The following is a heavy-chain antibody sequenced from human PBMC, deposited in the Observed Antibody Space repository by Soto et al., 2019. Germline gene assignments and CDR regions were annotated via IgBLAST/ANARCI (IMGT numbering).Heavy chain of an antibody. CDR1: GGTFSSYA. J-gene: IGHJ4*02. V-gene: IGHV1-69*13. D-gene: IGHD3-22*01. CDR2: IIPIFGTA. Sequence: ASVKVSCKASGGTFSSYAISWVRQAPGQGLEWMGGIIPIFGTANYAQKFQGRVTITADESTSTAYMELSSLRSEDTAVYYCARGGKYYYDSSGYYARWGQGTLVTVSS. CDR3: ARGGKYYYDSSGYYAR.